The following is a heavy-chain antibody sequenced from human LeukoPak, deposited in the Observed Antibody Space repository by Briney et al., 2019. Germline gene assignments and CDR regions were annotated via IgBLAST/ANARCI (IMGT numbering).Heavy chain of an antibody. Sequence: ASETLSLTCAVSGYSISSGYYWGWIRQPPGQGLEWIGSIYHSGSTYYNPSLKSRVTISVDTSKNQFSLKLSSVTAADTAVYYCATASSYYGSGSYYNAGFDYWGQGNPGHRLL. CDR3: ATASSYYGSGSYYNAGFDY. V-gene: IGHV4-38-2*01. D-gene: IGHD3-10*01. CDR2: IYHSGST. CDR1: GYSISSGYY. J-gene: IGHJ4*02.